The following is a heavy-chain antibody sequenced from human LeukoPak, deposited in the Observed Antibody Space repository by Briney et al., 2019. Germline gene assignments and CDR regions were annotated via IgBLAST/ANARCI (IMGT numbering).Heavy chain of an antibody. CDR2: ISSSSSYI. J-gene: IGHJ4*02. CDR1: GFTFSSYS. D-gene: IGHD6-13*01. Sequence: PGGSLRLSCAASGFTFSSYSMNWVRQAPGKGLEWVSSISSSSSYIYYADSVKGRFTISRDNAKNPLCLQMNSLRAEDTAVYYCARDQGRGRDSSSWFPFDYWGQGTLVTVSP. V-gene: IGHV3-21*01. CDR3: ARDQGRGRDSSSWFPFDY.